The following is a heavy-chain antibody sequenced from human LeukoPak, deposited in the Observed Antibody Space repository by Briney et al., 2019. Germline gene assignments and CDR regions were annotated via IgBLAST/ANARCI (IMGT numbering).Heavy chain of an antibody. CDR1: GFTFSSYA. V-gene: IGHV3-23*01. CDR2: ISGSGGST. J-gene: IGHJ4*02. CDR3: ATLPGGIAAAGRY. Sequence: GGSLRLSCAASGFTFSSYAMSWVRQAPGKGLERVSAISGSGGSTYYADSVKGRFTISRDNSKNTLYLQMNSLRAEDTAVYYCATLPGGIAAAGRYWGQGTLVTVSS. D-gene: IGHD6-13*01.